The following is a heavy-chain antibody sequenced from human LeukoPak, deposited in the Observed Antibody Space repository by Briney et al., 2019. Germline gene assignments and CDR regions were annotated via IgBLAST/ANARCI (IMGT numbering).Heavy chain of an antibody. Sequence: PSETLSLTCTVSGGSISSSSYYWGWIRQPPGKGLEWIGSIYYSGSTYYNPSLKSRVTISVDTSKNQFSLKLSSVTAADTAVYYCAIETYYYGSGTYGQAYWGQGTLVTVSS. D-gene: IGHD3-10*01. CDR3: AIETYYYGSGTYGQAY. CDR2: IYYSGST. J-gene: IGHJ4*02. CDR1: GGSISSSSYY. V-gene: IGHV4-39*01.